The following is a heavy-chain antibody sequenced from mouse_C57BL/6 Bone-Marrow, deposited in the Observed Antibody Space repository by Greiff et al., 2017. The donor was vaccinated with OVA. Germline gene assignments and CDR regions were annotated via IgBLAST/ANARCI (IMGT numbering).Heavy chain of an antibody. Sequence: EVHLVESEGGLVQPGSSMKLSCTASGFTFSDYYMAWVRQVPEKGLEWVANINYDGSSTYYLDSLKSRFIISRDNAKNILYLQMSSLKSEDTATYYCARFFYYGSSYFDYWGQGTTLTVSS. D-gene: IGHD1-1*01. V-gene: IGHV5-16*01. CDR2: INYDGSST. CDR1: GFTFSDYY. CDR3: ARFFYYGSSYFDY. J-gene: IGHJ2*01.